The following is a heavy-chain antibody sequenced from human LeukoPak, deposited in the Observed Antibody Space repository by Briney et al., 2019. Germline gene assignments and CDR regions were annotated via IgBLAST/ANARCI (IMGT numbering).Heavy chain of an antibody. CDR1: GFTFTSSA. CDR3: AATRGIAAATFDY. Sequence: ASVKVSCKASGFTFTSSAMQWVRQARGQRLEWIGCIVVGSGNTNYARKFQERVTITRDMSTSTAYMELSSLRSEDTAMYYCAATRGIAAATFDYWGQGTLVTISS. CDR2: IVVGSGNT. V-gene: IGHV1-58*02. J-gene: IGHJ4*02. D-gene: IGHD6-13*01.